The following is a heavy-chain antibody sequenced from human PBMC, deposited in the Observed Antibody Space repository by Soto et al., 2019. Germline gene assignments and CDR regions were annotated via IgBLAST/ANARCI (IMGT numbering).Heavy chain of an antibody. V-gene: IGHV1-2*04. CDR3: ARGSMYSSSWMYWFDP. J-gene: IGHJ5*02. CDR2: INPNSGGT. CDR1: GYTFTGYY. D-gene: IGHD6-13*01. Sequence: GASVKVSCKASGYTFTGYYMHWVRQAPGQGLEWMGWINPNSGGTNYAQKFQGWVTMTRDTSISAAYMELSRLRSDDTAVYYCARGSMYSSSWMYWFDPWGQGTLVTVSS.